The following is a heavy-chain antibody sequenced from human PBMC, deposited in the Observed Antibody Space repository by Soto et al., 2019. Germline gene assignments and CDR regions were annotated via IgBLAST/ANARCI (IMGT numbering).Heavy chain of an antibody. Sequence: ASVKVSCKASGYTFTSYGISWVRQAPGQWLEWMGIINPSGGSTSYAQKFQGRVTMTRDTSTSTVYMELSSLRSEDTAVYYCARRYGYCFDYWGQGTLVTVSS. CDR3: ARRYGYCFDY. CDR1: GYTFTSYG. CDR2: INPSGGST. V-gene: IGHV1-46*01. D-gene: IGHD2-2*03. J-gene: IGHJ4*02.